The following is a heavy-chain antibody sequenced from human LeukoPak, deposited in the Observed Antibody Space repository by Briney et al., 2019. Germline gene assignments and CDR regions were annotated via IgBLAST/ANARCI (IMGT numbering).Heavy chain of an antibody. V-gene: IGHV4-59*01. D-gene: IGHD6-19*01. CDR3: ARVGYSSGWYVDY. Sequence: SETLSLTCTVSGGSISSYYWSWIRQPPGKGLEWIGYIYSSGSTNYNPSLKRRVTISVDTSKNQFSLKLSSVTAADTAVYYCARVGYSSGWYVDYWGQGTLVTVSS. J-gene: IGHJ4*02. CDR1: GGSISSYY. CDR2: IYSSGST.